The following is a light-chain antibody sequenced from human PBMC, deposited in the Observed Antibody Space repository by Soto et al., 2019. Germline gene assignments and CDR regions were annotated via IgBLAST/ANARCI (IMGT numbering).Light chain of an antibody. J-gene: IGLJ1*01. V-gene: IGLV1-44*01. Sequence: QSVLTQPPSASGTPGQRVTISCSGSSSNIGSNTVNWYQQLPGTAPKLLIYSNNQRPSGVPDRFSGSKSGTSASLAISGLQSEDEAEYYCAAWDDSLMGVFGTGTKLTVL. CDR3: AAWDDSLMGV. CDR2: SNN. CDR1: SSNIGSNT.